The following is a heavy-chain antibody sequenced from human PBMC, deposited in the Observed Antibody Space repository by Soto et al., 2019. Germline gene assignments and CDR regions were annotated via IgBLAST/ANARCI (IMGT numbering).Heavy chain of an antibody. D-gene: IGHD5-18*01. Sequence: ESGGGVVQPGRSLRLSCAASGFTFSSYAMHWVRQAPGKGLEWVAVISYDGSNKYYADSVKGRFTISRDNSKNTLYLQMNSLRAEDTAVYYCARCLNVDTAMVLGYWGQGTLVTVSS. CDR3: ARCLNVDTAMVLGY. V-gene: IGHV3-30-3*01. CDR1: GFTFSSYA. J-gene: IGHJ4*02. CDR2: ISYDGSNK.